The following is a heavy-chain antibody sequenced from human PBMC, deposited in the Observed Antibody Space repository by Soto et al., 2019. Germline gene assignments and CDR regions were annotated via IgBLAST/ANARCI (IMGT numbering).Heavy chain of an antibody. CDR3: ARGNFNWNDVNWFDP. V-gene: IGHV1-18*01. CDR2: ISAYNGNT. Sequence: ASVKVSCKASGYTFTSYGISWVRQAPGQGLEWMGWISAYNGNTNYAQKPQGRVTMTTDTSTSTAYMELRSLRSDDTAVYYCARGNFNWNDVNWFDPWGQGTLVTVSS. J-gene: IGHJ5*02. D-gene: IGHD1-20*01. CDR1: GYTFTSYG.